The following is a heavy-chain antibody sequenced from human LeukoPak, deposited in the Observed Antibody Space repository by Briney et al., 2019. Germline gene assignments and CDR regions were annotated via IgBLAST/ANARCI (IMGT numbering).Heavy chain of an antibody. J-gene: IGHJ3*01. CDR2: INPVDSET. D-gene: IGHD4-11*01. Sequence: GESLKISCKGSGYTFSNYWIAWVRQMPGEGLEWMGIINPVDSETRYSPSFEGQVTISADKSSSTAYLQWSGLKASDTATYYCARSPADEYSTSSPHAYDVWGQGTMVIVSS. V-gene: IGHV5-51*01. CDR3: ARSPADEYSTSSPHAYDV. CDR1: GYTFSNYW.